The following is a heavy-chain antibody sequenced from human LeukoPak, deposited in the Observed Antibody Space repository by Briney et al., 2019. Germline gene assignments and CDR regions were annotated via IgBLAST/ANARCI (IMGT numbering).Heavy chain of an antibody. Sequence: SETLSLTCTVSGGSIRSSNYYWGWIRQPPGKGLEWIGSIDYSGSTYYNPSLKSRVTISVDTSKNQLSLRLSSVTAADTAVYYCARPRSYDSGALDIWGQGTMVTVSS. CDR2: IDYSGST. D-gene: IGHD3-16*01. CDR1: GGSIRSSNYY. J-gene: IGHJ3*02. V-gene: IGHV4-39*01. CDR3: ARPRSYDSGALDI.